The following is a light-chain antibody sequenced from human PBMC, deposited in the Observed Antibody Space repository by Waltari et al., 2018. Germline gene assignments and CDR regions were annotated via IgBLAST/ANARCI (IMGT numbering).Light chain of an antibody. Sequence: DIVLTQSPDSLAVFLGERATINCKSSRSLFYRSTKKNYLAWYQQRPGQPPRLLLSWASTRESGVADRFTGGGSETDFTLTISSLQAEDVAVYYCQQYFSAPYTFGQGTNLEIK. V-gene: IGKV4-1*01. J-gene: IGKJ2*01. CDR1: RSLFYRSTKKNY. CDR2: WAS. CDR3: QQYFSAPYT.